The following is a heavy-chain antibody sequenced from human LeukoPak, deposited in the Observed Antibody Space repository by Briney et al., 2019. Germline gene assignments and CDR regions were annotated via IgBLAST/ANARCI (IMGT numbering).Heavy chain of an antibody. Sequence: GGSLRLSCAASGFTFSGFAMSWVRRTPGKGLEWVSYISSSSSTIYYADSVKGRFTISSDNAKNSLYLQMNSLRAEDTAVYYCARDRGGATAETFDYWGQGTLVTVSS. CDR1: GFTFSGFA. J-gene: IGHJ4*02. CDR3: ARDRGGATAETFDY. CDR2: ISSSSSTI. D-gene: IGHD1-26*01. V-gene: IGHV3-48*04.